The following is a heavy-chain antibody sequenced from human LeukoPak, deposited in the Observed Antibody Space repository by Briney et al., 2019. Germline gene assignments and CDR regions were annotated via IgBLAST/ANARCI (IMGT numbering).Heavy chain of an antibody. J-gene: IGHJ6*02. CDR2: ISSSSSYI. CDR1: EFTVSSTY. Sequence: EGSLRLSCAVSEFTVSSTYVSWVRQAPGKGLEWVSSISSSSSYIYYADSVKGRFTISRDNAKKSLNLQMNSLRVEDTAVYYCARGYCTNGVCYYGMDVWGQGTTVTVSS. V-gene: IGHV3-21*01. D-gene: IGHD2-8*01. CDR3: ARGYCTNGVCYYGMDV.